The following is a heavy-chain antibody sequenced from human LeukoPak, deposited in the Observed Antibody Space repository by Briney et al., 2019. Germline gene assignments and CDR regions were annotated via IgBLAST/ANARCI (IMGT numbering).Heavy chain of an antibody. CDR1: GFTFSRYC. CDR3: ASALGGQGGH. D-gene: IGHD1-26*01. CDR2: IRSGGGST. V-gene: IGHV3-74*01. Sequence: PGGSLRLSCAASGFTFSRYCMRWVRHAPGKGLMWVSVIRSGGGSTRYADSVKGRFTISRDKAKNTLFLQMNSLRADDTAVYYCASALGGQGGHWGQGSLVTVSS. J-gene: IGHJ4*02.